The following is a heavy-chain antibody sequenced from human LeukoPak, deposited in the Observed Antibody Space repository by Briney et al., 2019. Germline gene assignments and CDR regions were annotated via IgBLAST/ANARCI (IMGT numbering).Heavy chain of an antibody. CDR1: VYSFTDYY. Sequence: RASLKVSCMASVYSFTDYYIRWVRQAPGQGLEWMGWINPNKGGTHYAQKFQGTVPMTRDTTISTDYLELSRLRSDDTAVYDCATPWCGGDCAPYYFYYYVDVWGTGTTVTVS. D-gene: IGHD2-21*02. CDR3: ATPWCGGDCAPYYFYYYVDV. J-gene: IGHJ6*03. CDR2: INPNKGGT. V-gene: IGHV1-2*02.